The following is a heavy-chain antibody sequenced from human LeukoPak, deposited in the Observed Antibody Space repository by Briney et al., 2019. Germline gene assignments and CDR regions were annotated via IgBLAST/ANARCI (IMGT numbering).Heavy chain of an antibody. J-gene: IGHJ3*02. CDR2: INQDESVK. Sequence: GGSLRLSCAASGFTFTKYWMSWVRQAPGKRLECVASINQDESVKRYVDSAKGRFSISRDNTQNSVYLEMNSLTAEDTALYYCARDLWAQQEGDGFDIWGQGTMVTVSS. CDR3: ARDLWAQQEGDGFDI. V-gene: IGHV3-7*03. D-gene: IGHD6-13*01. CDR1: GFTFTKYW.